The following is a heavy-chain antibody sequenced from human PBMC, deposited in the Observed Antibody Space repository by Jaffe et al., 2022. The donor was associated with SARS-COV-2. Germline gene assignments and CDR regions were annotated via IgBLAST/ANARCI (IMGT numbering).Heavy chain of an antibody. CDR2: IHNEGRIT. Sequence: EVKLVESGGGLVQPGGSLRLSCAASGFTFNNYWMHWVRQAPGKGLVWVSRIHNEGRITTYADSVKGRFTISRDNAKNTLYLQMDSLRAEDTAVYYCARQGSRDYYYYGMDVWGQGTTVTVSS. CDR1: GFTFNNYW. J-gene: IGHJ6*02. CDR3: ARQGSRDYYYYGMDV. V-gene: IGHV3-74*03.